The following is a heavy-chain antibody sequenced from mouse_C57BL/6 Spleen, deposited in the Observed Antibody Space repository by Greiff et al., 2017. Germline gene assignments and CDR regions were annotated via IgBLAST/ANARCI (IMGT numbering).Heavy chain of an antibody. CDR1: GYTFTSYW. CDR2: INPSNGGT. V-gene: IGHV1-53*01. Sequence: QVQLKQPGTELVKPGASVKLSCKASGYTFTSYWMHWVKQRPGQGLEWIGNINPSNGGTNYNEKFKSKATLTVDKSSSTAYMQRSSLTSEDSAVYYCARYSAGYGDAGFAYWGQGTLVTVSA. CDR3: ARYSAGYGDAGFAY. D-gene: IGHD3-2*02. J-gene: IGHJ3*01.